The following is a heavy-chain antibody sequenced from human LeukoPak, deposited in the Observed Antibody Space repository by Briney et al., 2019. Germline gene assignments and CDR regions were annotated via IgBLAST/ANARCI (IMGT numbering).Heavy chain of an antibody. Sequence: GESLKISCKGSGYSFTSYWIAWVRQMPGKGLEWMGIIYPGDSDTRYSPSFQGQVTISADKSISAAYLQWSSLKASDTAMYYCARGRHIAVADYYFDYWGQGTLVTVSS. D-gene: IGHD6-19*01. CDR3: ARGRHIAVADYYFDY. CDR2: IYPGDSDT. V-gene: IGHV5-51*01. CDR1: GYSFTSYW. J-gene: IGHJ4*02.